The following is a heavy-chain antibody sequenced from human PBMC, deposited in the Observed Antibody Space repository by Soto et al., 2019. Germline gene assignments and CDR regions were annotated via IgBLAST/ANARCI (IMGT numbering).Heavy chain of an antibody. CDR3: AQEHVTTTVTTVGY. CDR2: ISYHGSNK. Sequence: QVQLVESGGGVVQPGRSLRLSCAASGFTFSNYGMHWVRQAPGKGLEWVAVISYHGSNKYYADYVKGRFTISRDNSKNTLYLQMDSLRAEDRAVDYSAQEHVTTTVTTVGYWGQGTLVTVSS. J-gene: IGHJ4*02. D-gene: IGHD4-17*01. CDR1: GFTFSNYG. V-gene: IGHV3-30*18.